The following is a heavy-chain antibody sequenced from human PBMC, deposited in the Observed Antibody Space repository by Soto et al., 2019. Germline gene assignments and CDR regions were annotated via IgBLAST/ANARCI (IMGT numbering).Heavy chain of an antibody. D-gene: IGHD3-22*01. J-gene: IGHJ6*04. CDR3: SRFGDSIRYDSSVSSI. V-gene: IGHV1-18*01. Sequence: SWGRHAHGQGLDWMGWISAYNGNTNYAQKLQGRVTMTTDTSTSTAYMELRSLRSDDTAVYYCSRFGDSIRYDSSVSSIRGNGTTVPVSP. CDR2: ISAYNGNT.